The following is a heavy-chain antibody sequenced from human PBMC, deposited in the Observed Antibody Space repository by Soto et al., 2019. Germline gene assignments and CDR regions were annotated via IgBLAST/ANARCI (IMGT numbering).Heavy chain of an antibody. J-gene: IGHJ5*02. CDR2: ISSSSSYI. CDR3: ARDVDKDMVKTNNWFDP. Sequence: GGSLRLSCAASGFTFSSYSMNWVRQAPGKGLEWVSSISSSSSYIYYADSVKGRFTISRDNAKNSLYLQMNSLRAEDTAVYYCARDVDKDMVKTNNWFDPWGQGTLVTVSS. D-gene: IGHD5-18*01. V-gene: IGHV3-21*01. CDR1: GFTFSSYS.